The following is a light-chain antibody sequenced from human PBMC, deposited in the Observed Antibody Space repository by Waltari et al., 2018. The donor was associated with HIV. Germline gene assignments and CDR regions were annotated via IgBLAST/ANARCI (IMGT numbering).Light chain of an antibody. CDR1: NSKIGSNT. V-gene: IGLV1-44*01. J-gene: IGLJ2*01. CDR3: AAWDDSLNAHVL. Sequence: QSVLTQPPSASGTPGQRVTISCSGRNSKIGSNTVNWYQQLPGTEPKLLIYNNKQLPSGVSYLFSGFKSGTAASLAISGRQSEDEADYYCAAWDDSLNAHVLFGGGTKLTVL. CDR2: NNK.